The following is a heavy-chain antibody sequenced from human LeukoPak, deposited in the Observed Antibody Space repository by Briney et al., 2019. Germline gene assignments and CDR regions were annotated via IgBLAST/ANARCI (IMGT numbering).Heavy chain of an antibody. J-gene: IGHJ6*02. CDR3: ARDLKVLDGSGNYYYYGMDV. CDR2: IYYSGST. V-gene: IGHV4-59*01. D-gene: IGHD3-10*01. CDR1: GGSISSYY. Sequence: TSETLSVTCTVSGGSISSYYWSWIRQPPGKGLEWIGYIYYSGSTNYNPSLKSRVTISVDTSKNQFSLKLSSVTAADTAVYYCARDLKVLDGSGNYYYYGMDVWGQGTTVTVSS.